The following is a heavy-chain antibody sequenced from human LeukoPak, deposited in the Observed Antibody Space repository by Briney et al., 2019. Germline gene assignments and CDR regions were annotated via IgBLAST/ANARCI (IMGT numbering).Heavy chain of an antibody. J-gene: IGHJ4*02. V-gene: IGHV4-59*01. CDR3: ARGYYYDSSGYFPTFDY. D-gene: IGHD3-22*01. Sequence: SETLSLTCPVSGGSISSYYWSWIRQPPGKGLEWIGYIYYSGSTNYNPSLKSRVTISVDTSKNQFSLKLSSVTAADTAVYYCARGYYYDSSGYFPTFDYWGQGTLVTVSS. CDR2: IYYSGST. CDR1: GGSISSYY.